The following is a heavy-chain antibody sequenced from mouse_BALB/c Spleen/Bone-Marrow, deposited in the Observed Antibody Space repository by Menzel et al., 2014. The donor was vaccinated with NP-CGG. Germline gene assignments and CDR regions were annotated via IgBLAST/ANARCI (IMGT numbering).Heavy chain of an antibody. V-gene: IGHV3-2*02. D-gene: IGHD1-2*01. J-gene: IGHJ1*01. Sequence: EWEPCRVKASQSLSLPCSVTGYSIASDFAWNWIRPFPGSALEWMGYIIYSGSTSYNPSLKRRISLTRGTSKNQSFLQLNAVTTEDTATNDCARKALPRLRRSFDNWGAGTTVT. CDR3: ARKALPRLRRSFDN. CDR1: GYSIASDFA. CDR2: IIYSGST.